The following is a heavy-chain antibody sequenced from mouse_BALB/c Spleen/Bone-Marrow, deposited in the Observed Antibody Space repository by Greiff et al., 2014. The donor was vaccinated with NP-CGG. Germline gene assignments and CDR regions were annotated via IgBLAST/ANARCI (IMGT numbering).Heavy chain of an antibody. J-gene: IGHJ4*01. V-gene: IGHV1S135*01. CDR1: GYSFTDYN. Sequence: EVQGVESGPELVKPGASVKVSCKASGYSFTDYNMYWVKQSHGKSLEWIGYIDPCNGGTSYNQKFEGKATLTVDKSSSTAFMHLNSLTSEDSAVYYCARSGGYQPLYAMDYWGQGTSVTVSS. CDR2: IDPCNGGT. CDR3: ARSGGYQPLYAMDY. D-gene: IGHD2-2*01.